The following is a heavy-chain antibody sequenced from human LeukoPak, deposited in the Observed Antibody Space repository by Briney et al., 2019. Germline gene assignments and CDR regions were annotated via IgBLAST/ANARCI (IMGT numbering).Heavy chain of an antibody. CDR2: ISGYNGNT. D-gene: IGHD2-15*01. Sequence: GASVKVSCKASGYTFTSYGISWVRQAPGQGLEWMGWISGYNGNTNNAHKFQARVTMTTDTSTSTAYMELRSLRSDDTAVYYCARGSSSVPSTWYYWGQGTLVTVSS. V-gene: IGHV1-18*01. CDR1: GYTFTSYG. J-gene: IGHJ4*02. CDR3: ARGSSSVPSTWYY.